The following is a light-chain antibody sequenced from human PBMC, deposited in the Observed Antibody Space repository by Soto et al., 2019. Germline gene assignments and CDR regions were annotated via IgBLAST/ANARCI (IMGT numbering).Light chain of an antibody. CDR2: DAS. CDR3: QHYDSARWT. V-gene: IGKV3-20*01. CDR1: QSISSTY. Sequence: EIVLTQSPGTLSLSPGERATLSCRASQSISSTYLTCYHQKPGQAPRLLIYDASRRATGIPDRFSGSGSGTDFSLTISRLEPEDFAVYYCQHYDSARWTFGLGTKVDI. J-gene: IGKJ1*01.